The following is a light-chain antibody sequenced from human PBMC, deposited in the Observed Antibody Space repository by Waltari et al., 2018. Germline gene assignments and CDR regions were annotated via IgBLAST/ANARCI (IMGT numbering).Light chain of an antibody. Sequence: DIQMTQSTSSLSAIVGDRVTITCRASQGISNYLAWYQQQPGKVPKLLIYAASTLQSGIPCRFSGSGSGTDFTLTITTLQPEDFAAYYCQRYSSSPLTFGGGTKVEIK. CDR3: QRYSSSPLT. CDR2: AAS. CDR1: QGISNY. J-gene: IGKJ4*01. V-gene: IGKV1-27*01.